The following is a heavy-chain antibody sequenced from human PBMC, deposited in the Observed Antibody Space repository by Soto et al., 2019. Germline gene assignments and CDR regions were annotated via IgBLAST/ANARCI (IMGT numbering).Heavy chain of an antibody. CDR3: AGLRGYAGSPIDY. D-gene: IGHD2-15*01. J-gene: IGHJ4*02. CDR2: ISYSRNT. CDR1: GGSIISGY. V-gene: IGHV4-59*01. Sequence: QVQLQESGPGLVKPSETLSLTCTVSGGSIISGYWSWIRQPPGKGLEWIGYISYSRNTNYNPSLKSRVTMSVDTPKNQFSLRLSSVTTADTAVYYCAGLRGYAGSPIDYWGQGTLVTVSS.